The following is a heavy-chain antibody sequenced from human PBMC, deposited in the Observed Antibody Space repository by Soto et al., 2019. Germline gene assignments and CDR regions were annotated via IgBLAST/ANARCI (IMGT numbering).Heavy chain of an antibody. CDR2: IGTAGDT. V-gene: IGHV3-13*01. CDR3: ARDLYSSSWYYGMDV. D-gene: IGHD6-13*01. Sequence: GGSLRLSCAASGFTFSSYDMHWVRQATGKGLEWVSAIGTAGDTYYPGSVKGRFTISRENAKNSLYLQMNSLRAGDTAVYYCARDLYSSSWYYGMDVWGQGTTVTVSS. J-gene: IGHJ6*02. CDR1: GFTFSSYD.